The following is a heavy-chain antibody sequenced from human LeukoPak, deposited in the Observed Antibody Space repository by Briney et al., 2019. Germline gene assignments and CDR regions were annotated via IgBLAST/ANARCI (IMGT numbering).Heavy chain of an antibody. CDR3: ARVNFAAAAMDV. V-gene: IGHV3-30*02. D-gene: IGHD6-13*01. J-gene: IGHJ6*04. CDR1: GFTFNNYG. CDR2: IRYNGNNQ. Sequence: GGSLRLSCAASGFTFNNYGMHWVRQAPGKGLEWVAFIRYNGNNQYYADSVKGRFTISRDNSKNTLYLQMTSLRAEDTAVYYCARVNFAAAAMDVWGKGTTVTVSS.